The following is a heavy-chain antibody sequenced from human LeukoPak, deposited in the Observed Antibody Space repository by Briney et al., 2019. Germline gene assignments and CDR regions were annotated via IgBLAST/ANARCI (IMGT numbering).Heavy chain of an antibody. Sequence: ASVKVSCKASGGTFSSYAISWVRQAPGQGLEWMGGIIPIFGTANYAQKFQGRVTITADESTSTAYMELSSLRSEDTAVYYCASGSTEAPFYYYYYYMDVWGKGTTVTVSS. J-gene: IGHJ6*03. CDR1: GGTFSSYA. CDR2: IIPIFGTA. V-gene: IGHV1-69*13. CDR3: ASGSTEAPFYYYYYYMDV.